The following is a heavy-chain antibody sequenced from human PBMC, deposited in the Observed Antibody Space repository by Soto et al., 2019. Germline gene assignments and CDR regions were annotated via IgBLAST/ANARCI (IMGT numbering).Heavy chain of an antibody. J-gene: IGHJ4*02. D-gene: IGHD3-10*02. V-gene: IGHV3-11*05. CDR3: VRSGDNYNVLDY. CDR2: ISNSGTFT. CDR1: GFSISDHY. Sequence: QVQLVESGGGLVKPGGSLRLSCAASGFSISDHYMSWIRQAPGKGLEWVSYISNSGTFTKYADSVKGRFSISRDNAKNSLYLEINSLRGEDTAIYYCVRSGDNYNVLDYWGQGTPVTVSS.